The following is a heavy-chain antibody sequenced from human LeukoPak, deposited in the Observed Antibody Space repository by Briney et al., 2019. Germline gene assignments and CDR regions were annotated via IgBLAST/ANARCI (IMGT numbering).Heavy chain of an antibody. CDR1: GFTFSSYE. J-gene: IGHJ6*02. Sequence: GGSLRLSCAASGFTFSSYEMTWVRQAPGKGLKWVSNISSSDTTIHYADSVKGRFTISRDNARNSLYLQMNSLRAEDTAVYYCARSRRDNYYYYCGMDVWGQGTTVTVSS. V-gene: IGHV3-48*03. D-gene: IGHD5-24*01. CDR3: ARSRRDNYYYYCGMDV. CDR2: ISSSDTTI.